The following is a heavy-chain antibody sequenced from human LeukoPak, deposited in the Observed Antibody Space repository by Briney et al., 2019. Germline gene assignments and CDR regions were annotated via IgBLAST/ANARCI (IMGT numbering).Heavy chain of an antibody. Sequence: ASVKVSCKASGYTFTSYGISWVRQAPGQGLEWMGWISAYNGNTNYAQKLQGRVTMTTDTSTSTAYMELRSLRSDDTAVYYCARSSPDPAMGNWFDPWGQGTLVTVSS. CDR2: ISAYNGNT. CDR1: GYTFTSYG. D-gene: IGHD1-26*01. CDR3: ARSSPDPAMGNWFDP. J-gene: IGHJ5*02. V-gene: IGHV1-18*01.